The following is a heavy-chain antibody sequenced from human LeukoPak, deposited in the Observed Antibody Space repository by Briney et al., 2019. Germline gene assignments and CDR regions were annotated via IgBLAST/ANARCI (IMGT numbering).Heavy chain of an antibody. CDR2: IYYSGST. V-gene: IGHV4-30-4*01. D-gene: IGHD1-26*01. CDR1: GGSISSGDYY. J-gene: IGHJ6*02. Sequence: KASQTLSLTCTVSGGSISSGDYYWSWIRQPPGKGLEWIGYIYYSGSTYYNPSLKSRVTISVDTSKNQFSLKLSSVTAADTAVYYCARGRLRVGARSYYGMDVWGQGTTVTVFS. CDR3: ARGRLRVGARSYYGMDV.